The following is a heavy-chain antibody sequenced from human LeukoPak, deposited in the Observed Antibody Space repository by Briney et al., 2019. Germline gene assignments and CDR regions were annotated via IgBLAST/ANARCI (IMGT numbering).Heavy chain of an antibody. CDR3: AREGLYYDYIWGSYRWPTYFDY. V-gene: IGHV3-21*04. CDR1: GFTFSSYS. D-gene: IGHD3-16*02. CDR2: ISSSSSYI. J-gene: IGHJ4*02. Sequence: GGSLRLSCAASGFTFSSYSMNWVRQAPGKGLEWVSSISSSSSYIYYADSVKGRFTISRDNSKNTLYLQMNSLRAEDTAVYYCAREGLYYDYIWGSYRWPTYFDYWGQGTLVTVSS.